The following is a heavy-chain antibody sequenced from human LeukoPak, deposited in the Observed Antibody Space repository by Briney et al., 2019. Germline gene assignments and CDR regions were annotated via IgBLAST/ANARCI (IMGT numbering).Heavy chain of an antibody. CDR3: AKELGHTLPFDC. CDR1: GFIFSDYY. CDR2: MSGTGGYT. D-gene: IGHD2-2*02. V-gene: IGHV3-23*01. Sequence: PGGSLRLSCAASGFIFSDYYMTWIRQAPGKGLEWVSAMSGTGGYTYYADSVKGRFTISRDSSKNTLYLQMNSLRGEDTAIYYCAKELGHTLPFDCWGQGTLVTVSS. J-gene: IGHJ4*02.